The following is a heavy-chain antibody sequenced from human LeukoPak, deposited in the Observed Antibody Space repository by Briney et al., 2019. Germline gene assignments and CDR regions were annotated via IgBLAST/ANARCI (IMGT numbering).Heavy chain of an antibody. J-gene: IGHJ6*03. CDR2: ISWNSGSI. CDR3: AKDLGSGSFHYSYYMDV. D-gene: IGHD3-10*01. CDR1: GFTFDDYA. V-gene: IGHV3-9*01. Sequence: GRSLRLSCAASGFTFDDYAMDWVRQAPGKGLGWVSGISWNSGSIGYADSVKGRFTISRDNAKNSLYLQMNSLRAEDTALYYCAKDLGSGSFHYSYYMDVWSKGTTVTVSS.